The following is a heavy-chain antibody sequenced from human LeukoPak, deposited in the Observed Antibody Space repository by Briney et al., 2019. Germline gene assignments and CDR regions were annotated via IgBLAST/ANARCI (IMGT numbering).Heavy chain of an antibody. V-gene: IGHV3-66*02. CDR2: IYSGGST. CDR3: ARGRDGMGALYFDY. D-gene: IGHD1-26*01. CDR1: GFTVSSNY. Sequence: PGGSLRLSCAASGFTVSSNYMSWVRQAPGKGLGWGSVIYSGGSTYSADSVKGRFTISRDNSKNTLYLQMNSLRAEDTAVYYCARGRDGMGALYFDYWGQGTLVTVSS. J-gene: IGHJ4*02.